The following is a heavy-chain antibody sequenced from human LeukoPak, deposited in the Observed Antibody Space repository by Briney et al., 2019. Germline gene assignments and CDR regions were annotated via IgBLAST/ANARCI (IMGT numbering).Heavy chain of an antibody. V-gene: IGHV1-18*01. Sequence: ASVKVSCKASGYTFTSYGISWVRQAPGQGLEWMGWISAYNGNTNYAQKLQGRVTMTTDTSTSTAYMELRSLRSDDTAVYYCARDHSSGWYFSDYYYYGMDVWGQGTTVTVSS. D-gene: IGHD6-19*01. CDR2: ISAYNGNT. CDR1: GYTFTSYG. CDR3: ARDHSSGWYFSDYYYYGMDV. J-gene: IGHJ6*02.